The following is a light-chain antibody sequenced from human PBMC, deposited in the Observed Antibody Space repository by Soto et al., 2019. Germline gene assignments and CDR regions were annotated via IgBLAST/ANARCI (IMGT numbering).Light chain of an antibody. CDR3: QQYNSYSSIT. J-gene: IGKJ5*01. Sequence: DIQMTQSPSTLSASVGDRVTITCRASQSVSAWLAWYQQKPGKAPNLPIYKASTLETGVPSRFSGSGSGTEFTLTISSLQPDDFATYYCQQYNSYSSITFGHGTRLEIK. CDR2: KAS. CDR1: QSVSAW. V-gene: IGKV1-5*03.